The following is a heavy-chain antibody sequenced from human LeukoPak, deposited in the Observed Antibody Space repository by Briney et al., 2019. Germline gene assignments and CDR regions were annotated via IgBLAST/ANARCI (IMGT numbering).Heavy chain of an antibody. Sequence: ASVKVSCKASGYTFTSYDINWVRQATGQGLEWMGWMNPNSGNTGYAQKFQGRVTITRNTSISTAYMELSSLRSEDTAVYYCARGSNQLVGDFDYWGQGTLVTVSS. CDR1: GYTFTSYD. CDR2: MNPNSGNT. J-gene: IGHJ4*02. D-gene: IGHD6-6*01. V-gene: IGHV1-8*03. CDR3: ARGSNQLVGDFDY.